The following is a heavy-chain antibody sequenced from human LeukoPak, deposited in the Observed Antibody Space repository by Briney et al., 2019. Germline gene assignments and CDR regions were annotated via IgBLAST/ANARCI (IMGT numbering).Heavy chain of an antibody. D-gene: IGHD3-22*01. V-gene: IGHV3-11*01. Sequence: GGSLRLSCAASGFTFSDYYMSWIRQAPGKGLEWVSYISSSGSTIYYADSVKGRFTISRDNAKNSLYLQMNSLRAEDTAVYHCARGIDYYDSSGYYHWGQGTLVTVSS. CDR1: GFTFSDYY. J-gene: IGHJ1*01. CDR3: ARGIDYYDSSGYYH. CDR2: ISSSGSTI.